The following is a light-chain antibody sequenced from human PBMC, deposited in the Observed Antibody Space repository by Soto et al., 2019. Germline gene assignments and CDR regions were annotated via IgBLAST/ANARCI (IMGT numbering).Light chain of an antibody. CDR2: GAS. CDR3: QQYNNWPWT. CDR1: QSISDT. Sequence: EIVMTQSPATLSVSPGGRATLSCMASQSISDTLAWYQQKPGQAPRLLIYGASTRATGFPARFSGSGSGTDFTLTISSLQSEDFAVYYCQQYNNWPWTFGQGTKVDIK. V-gene: IGKV3-15*01. J-gene: IGKJ1*01.